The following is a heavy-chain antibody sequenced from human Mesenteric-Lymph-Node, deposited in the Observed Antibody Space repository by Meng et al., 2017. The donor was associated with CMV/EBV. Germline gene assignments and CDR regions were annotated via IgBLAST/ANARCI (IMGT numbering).Heavy chain of an antibody. V-gene: IGHV4-4*02. D-gene: IGHD2-2*02. Sequence: GSLRLSCAVSGDSISSSNWWSWVRQTPGKGLEWIGEIYHSGTFNYNPSLKSRVTISVDTSKNQYSLKVTSVTAADTAVYYCARAGYDLVVPAAILDYWGQGTLVTVSS. CDR2: IYHSGTF. CDR3: ARAGYDLVVPAAILDY. J-gene: IGHJ4*02. CDR1: GDSISSSNW.